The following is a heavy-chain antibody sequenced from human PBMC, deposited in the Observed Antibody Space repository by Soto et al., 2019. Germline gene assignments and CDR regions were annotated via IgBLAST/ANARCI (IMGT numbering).Heavy chain of an antibody. D-gene: IGHD5-12*01. CDR3: AKDRDSGYDPTYFDY. J-gene: IGHJ4*02. CDR2: ISYDGSNK. V-gene: IGHV3-30*18. CDR1: GFTFSNYG. Sequence: LRLSCAASGFTFSNYGMHWVRQVPGKGLEWVAVISYDGSNKYYADSVKGRFTISRDNSKKTLYLQMNSLRAEDTAVYYCAKDRDSGYDPTYFDYWGQGTLVTVSS.